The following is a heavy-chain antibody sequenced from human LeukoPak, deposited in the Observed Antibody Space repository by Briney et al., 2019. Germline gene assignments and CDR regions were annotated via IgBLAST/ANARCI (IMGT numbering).Heavy chain of an antibody. V-gene: IGHV4-38-2*02. J-gene: IGHJ4*02. CDR2: IYHSGST. CDR1: GGSISSGYY. D-gene: IGHD6-13*01. Sequence: PSETLSLTCTVSGGSISSGYYWGWIRQPPGKGLEWIGSIYHSGSTYYNPSLKSRVTISVDTSKNQFSLKLSSVTAADTAVYYCARDRPTGIAAAAEGDYWGQGTLVTVSS. CDR3: ARDRPTGIAAAAEGDY.